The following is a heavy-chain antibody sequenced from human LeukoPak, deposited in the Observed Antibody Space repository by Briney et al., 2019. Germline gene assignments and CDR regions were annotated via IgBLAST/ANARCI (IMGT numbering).Heavy chain of an antibody. CDR3: ETGSYYNSGFAY. CDR1: WFTVSSNY. V-gene: IGHV3-53*01. D-gene: IGHD3-10*01. Sequence: GRSLRLSCAPAWFTVSSNYMSWVRQAPGKGLEWVSVIYSGGSTYYADSVKGGFTISGDTSRNTLYLQMNSVRAEGMAVYDRETGSYYNSGFAYWGQGTLVTV. J-gene: IGHJ4*02. CDR2: IYSGGST.